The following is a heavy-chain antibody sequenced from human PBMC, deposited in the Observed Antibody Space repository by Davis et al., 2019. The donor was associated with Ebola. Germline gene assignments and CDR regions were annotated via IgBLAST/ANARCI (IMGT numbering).Heavy chain of an antibody. V-gene: IGHV1-69*04. CDR1: GGTFSSYA. CDR2: IIPILGTA. CDR3: ASMAIVVPAAIQNPYGMDV. D-gene: IGHD2-2*01. Sequence: SVKVSCKASGGTFSSYAISWVRQAPGQGLEWMGRIIPILGTANYAQKFQGRATITADKSTSTAYMELSSLRSEDTAVYYCASMAIVVPAAIQNPYGMDVWGQGTTVTVSS. J-gene: IGHJ6*02.